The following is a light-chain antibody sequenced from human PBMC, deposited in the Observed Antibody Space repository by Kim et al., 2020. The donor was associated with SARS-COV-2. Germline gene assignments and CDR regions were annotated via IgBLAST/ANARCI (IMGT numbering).Light chain of an antibody. CDR3: GTGDSSLNGLV. V-gene: IGLV1-51*01. CDR2: DNN. CDR1: SSNIGQNY. Sequence: GQKVTITCSGSSSNIGQNYVSWYQQFPGTAPKLLIYDNNKRHSGIPDRFSGSKSGTSATLGITGLQTGDEADYYCGTGDSSLNGLVFGGGTQLTVL. J-gene: IGLJ2*01.